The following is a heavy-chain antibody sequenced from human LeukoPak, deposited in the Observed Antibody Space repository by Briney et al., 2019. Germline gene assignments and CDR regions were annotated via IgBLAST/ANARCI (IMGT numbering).Heavy chain of an antibody. CDR2: INWNGRST. CDR3: ARDEDPNSYSSSSGSDY. D-gene: IGHD6-6*01. CDR1: GFTFDDYG. J-gene: IGHJ4*02. V-gene: IGHV3-20*04. Sequence: GGSLRLSCAASGFTFDDYGMSWVRQAPGKGLEWVSGINWNGRSTGYADSVKGRFTISRDNAKNSLYLQMNSLRAEDTALYYCARDEDPNSYSSSSGSDYWGQGTLVTVSS.